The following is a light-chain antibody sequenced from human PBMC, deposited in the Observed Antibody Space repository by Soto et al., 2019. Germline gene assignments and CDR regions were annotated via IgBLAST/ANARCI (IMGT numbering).Light chain of an antibody. CDR2: KAS. CDR3: QQSYSTPWT. J-gene: IGKJ1*01. V-gene: IGKV1-5*03. Sequence: DVQMTQSPSTLSASVGDRVTITCRASQNIDNWLAWYQQKPRKAPKLLIYKASSLESGVPSRFSGSGSGTEFTLTISSLEPDDFATYHCQQSYSTPWTFGQGTKVEIK. CDR1: QNIDNW.